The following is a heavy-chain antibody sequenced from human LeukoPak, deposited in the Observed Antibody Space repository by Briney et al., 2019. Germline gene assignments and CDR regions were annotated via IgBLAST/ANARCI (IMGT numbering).Heavy chain of an antibody. J-gene: IGHJ4*02. Sequence: SGTLSLTCAVSGGSIRSSNWWSWVRQPPGKGLEWIGDMYHSGSTNYDPSLKSRVTISKDKSERQFSLKLTSVTAADTAVYYCARERAMSEYSSSYFDYWGQGTLVTVSS. CDR2: MYHSGST. CDR3: ARERAMSEYSSSYFDY. D-gene: IGHD6-6*01. V-gene: IGHV4-4*02. CDR1: GGSIRSSNW.